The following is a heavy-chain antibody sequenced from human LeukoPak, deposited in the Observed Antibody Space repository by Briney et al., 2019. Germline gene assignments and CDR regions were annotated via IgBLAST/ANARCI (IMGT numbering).Heavy chain of an antibody. V-gene: IGHV4-38-2*01. CDR3: ARVEFGPLYPFV. J-gene: IGHJ4*02. CDR2: IYYSGST. Sequence: PSETLSLTCAVSAFSISNGYYWGWIRQPPGKGLEWIGSIYYSGSTYYKPTLKSRVTISVDTSKNQFSLKLSSVTAADTAVYYCARVEFGPLYPFVWGQGTLVTVSS. D-gene: IGHD2-2*02. CDR1: AFSISNGYY.